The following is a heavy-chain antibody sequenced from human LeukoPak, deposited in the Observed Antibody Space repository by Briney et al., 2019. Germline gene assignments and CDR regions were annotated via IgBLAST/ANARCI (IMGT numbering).Heavy chain of an antibody. J-gene: IGHJ5*02. Sequence: SETLSLTCTVSGGSISSYYWSWIRQPPGKGLEWIGYIYYSGSTNYNPSLKSRVTISVDTSKNQFSLKLSSVTAADTAVYYCARSGSYYEWFDPWGQGTLVTVSS. CDR3: ARSGSYYEWFDP. CDR1: GGSISSYY. CDR2: IYYSGST. D-gene: IGHD1-26*01. V-gene: IGHV4-59*01.